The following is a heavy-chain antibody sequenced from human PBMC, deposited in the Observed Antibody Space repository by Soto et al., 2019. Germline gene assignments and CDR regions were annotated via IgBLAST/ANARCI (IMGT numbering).Heavy chain of an antibody. CDR3: AGGGVRGVITRTRDYYGMDV. CDR1: GYTFTSYY. CDR2: INAGNGNT. D-gene: IGHD3-10*01. V-gene: IGHV1-3*01. J-gene: IGHJ6*02. Sequence: ASVKVSCKASGYTFTSYYMHWVRQAPGQGLEWMGWINAGNGNTKYSQKFQGRVTITRDTSASTAYMELSSLRSEDTAVYYCAGGGVRGVITRTRDYYGMDVWGQGTTVTSP.